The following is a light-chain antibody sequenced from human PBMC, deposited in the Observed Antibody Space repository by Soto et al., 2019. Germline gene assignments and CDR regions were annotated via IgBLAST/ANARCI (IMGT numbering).Light chain of an antibody. CDR1: SSNIGAGYD. CDR2: GSS. Sequence: QSALTQPPSVSGAPGQRVTISCTGSSSNIGAGYDVHWYQQLPGTAPKLLIYGSSYRPSGVPDRFSGSKSGTSASLAITGLQAEDEADYYCQSYDRSLSGHVVFGGGTKVTVL. CDR3: QSYDRSLSGHVV. J-gene: IGLJ2*01. V-gene: IGLV1-40*01.